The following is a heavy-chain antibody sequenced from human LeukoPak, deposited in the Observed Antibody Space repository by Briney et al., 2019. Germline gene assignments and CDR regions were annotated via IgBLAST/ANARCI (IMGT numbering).Heavy chain of an antibody. D-gene: IGHD3-16*01. V-gene: IGHV4-59*01. CDR3: AKGGGSPDV. CDR1: GGSISSNY. CDR2: IHYTGST. Sequence: SETLSLTCTISGGSISSNYWSWIRQPPGKGLEYIGYIHYTGSTNYNPSLKGRVTISVDTSKNQFSLKLTPVTAADTAVYHCAKGGGSPDVWGQGTTVTVSS. J-gene: IGHJ6*02.